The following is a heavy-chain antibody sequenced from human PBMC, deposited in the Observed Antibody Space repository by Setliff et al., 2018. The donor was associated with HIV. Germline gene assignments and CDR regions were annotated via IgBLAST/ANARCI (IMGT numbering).Heavy chain of an antibody. D-gene: IGHD1-1*01. CDR1: GFTFSSYC. V-gene: IGHV3-21*01. Sequence: SGGSLRLSCVASGFTFSSYCMEWFRQAPGKGLEWVSSISYGSLYIYQSVSVRGRFTISRDDARQSLYLQMNSLRVEDTAVYYCARTSTTTGTTLNWFDPWGQGTLVTVSS. CDR2: ISYGSLYI. J-gene: IGHJ5*02. CDR3: ARTSTTTGTTLNWFDP.